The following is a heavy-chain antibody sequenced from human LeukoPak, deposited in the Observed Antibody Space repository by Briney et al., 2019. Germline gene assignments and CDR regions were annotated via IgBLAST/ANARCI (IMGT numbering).Heavy chain of an antibody. Sequence: GGSLRLSCAASGFTFNTYSMNWVRQAPGKGLEWVSSTSISSTYIYYADSVKGRFTISRDNAKNSLYLQMNSLRAEDTAVYFCARAFMGSGSYYNDYYYYGTDVWGQGTTVTVSS. CDR2: TSISSTYI. V-gene: IGHV3-21*01. J-gene: IGHJ6*02. D-gene: IGHD3-10*01. CDR3: ARAFMGSGSYYNDYYYYGTDV. CDR1: GFTFNTYS.